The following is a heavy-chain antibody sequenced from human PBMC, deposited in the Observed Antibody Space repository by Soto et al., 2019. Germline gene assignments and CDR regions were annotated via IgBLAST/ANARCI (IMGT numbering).Heavy chain of an antibody. J-gene: IGHJ6*02. CDR1: GGTFNSHT. V-gene: IGHV1-69*12. CDR2: IMPMFGVT. Sequence: QVQLVQSGAEVKKPGSSVKVSCRASGGTFNSHTISWVRQAPGQGLEGMGGIMPMFGVTNYARKFQGRLTMTANESTTTAYMEVSSLTSDDTAVYYCAGEGVTSSMSLPWMGYHYYGLDVWGQGPTVIVSS. CDR3: AGEGVTSSMSLPWMGYHYYGLDV. D-gene: IGHD2-2*01.